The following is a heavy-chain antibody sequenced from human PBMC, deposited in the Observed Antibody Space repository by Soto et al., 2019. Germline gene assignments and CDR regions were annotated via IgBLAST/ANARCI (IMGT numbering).Heavy chain of an antibody. CDR3: EGASTWHPGAFDI. V-gene: IGHV4-31*03. Sequence: QVQLQESGPGLVKPSQTLSLTCTVSGGSISSGGYSWTWIRQHPGKGLEWIGYIDYSGSTYYKPSLKSRITISVDTSKIQLSLKLSSVTAADTAVYYCEGASTWHPGAFDIWGQGTTVTVSS. D-gene: IGHD5-12*01. J-gene: IGHJ3*02. CDR2: IDYSGST. CDR1: GGSISSGGYS.